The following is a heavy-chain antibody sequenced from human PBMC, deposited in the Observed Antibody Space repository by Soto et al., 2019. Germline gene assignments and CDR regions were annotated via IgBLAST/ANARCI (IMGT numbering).Heavy chain of an antibody. D-gene: IGHD3-16*02. Sequence: SETLSLTCAVYGGSFSGYYWSWIRQPPGKGLGWIGEINHSGSTNYNPSLKSRVTISVDTSKNQFSLKLSSVTAADTAVYYCARGLVTFGGVIAGYYYYGMDVWGQGTTVTVSS. J-gene: IGHJ6*02. CDR2: INHSGST. CDR1: GGSFSGYY. V-gene: IGHV4-34*01. CDR3: ARGLVTFGGVIAGYYYYGMDV.